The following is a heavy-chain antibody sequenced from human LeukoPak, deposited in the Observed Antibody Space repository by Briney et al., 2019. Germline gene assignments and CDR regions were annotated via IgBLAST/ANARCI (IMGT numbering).Heavy chain of an antibody. Sequence: SETLSLTCTVSGGSISSGGYYWSWIRQHPGMGLEWIGYIYYSGSTYYNPSLKSRVTISVDTSKNQFSLKLSSVTAADTAVYYCARVCLGLNYYDSSGYPDYWGQGTLVTVSS. CDR1: GGSISSGGYY. CDR3: ARVCLGLNYYDSSGYPDY. D-gene: IGHD3-22*01. V-gene: IGHV4-31*03. J-gene: IGHJ4*02. CDR2: IYYSGST.